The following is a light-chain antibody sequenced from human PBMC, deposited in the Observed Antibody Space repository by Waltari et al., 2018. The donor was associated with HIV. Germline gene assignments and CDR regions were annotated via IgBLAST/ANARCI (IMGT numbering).Light chain of an antibody. V-gene: IGLV1-40*01. Sequence: QSVLTQPPSVSGGPGQRVTISCTGSSSNIGAGYDVHWYQQLPGTAPKLLIYGNSVRPSGVPDRFSGSKSGTSASLAITGLQAEDEADYFCQSYDSSLSGVIFGGGTKLTVL. CDR1: SSNIGAGYD. J-gene: IGLJ2*01. CDR2: GNS. CDR3: QSYDSSLSGVI.